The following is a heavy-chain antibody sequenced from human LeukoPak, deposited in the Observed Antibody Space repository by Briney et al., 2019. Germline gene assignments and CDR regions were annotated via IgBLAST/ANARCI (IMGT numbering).Heavy chain of an antibody. CDR3: ARVRTSTNLNWFDP. V-gene: IGHV4-39*07. CDR1: GGSISSSSYN. J-gene: IGHJ5*02. CDR2: IYYSGST. D-gene: IGHD2-2*01. Sequence: PSETLSLTCIVSGGSISSSSYNWGWIRQPPGKGLEWTGSIYYSGSTYYNPSLKSRVTISVDKSKNQFSLKLSSVTAADTAVYYCARVRTSTNLNWFDPWGQGTLVTVSS.